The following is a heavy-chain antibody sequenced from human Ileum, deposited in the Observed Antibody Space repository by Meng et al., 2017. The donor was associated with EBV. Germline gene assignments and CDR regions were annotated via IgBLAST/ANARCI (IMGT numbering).Heavy chain of an antibody. CDR2: MNSYTGNA. Sequence: PLVQAGAEGKKPGASVKVSCKASGYTFINHDIKWVRQAAGQGLESIGWMNSYTGNAGYAQKFRGRVTMTRDTSINTAYLEVISLTSEDTAVYYCARGSGAGGRDWFDPWGQGTLVTVSS. CDR1: GYTFINHD. CDR3: ARGSGAGGRDWFDP. V-gene: IGHV1-8*01. J-gene: IGHJ5*02. D-gene: IGHD3-16*01.